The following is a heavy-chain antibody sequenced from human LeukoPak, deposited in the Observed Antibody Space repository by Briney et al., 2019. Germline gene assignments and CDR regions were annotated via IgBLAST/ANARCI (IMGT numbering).Heavy chain of an antibody. CDR2: IYTSGST. Sequence: SETLSLTCTVSGGSISSYYWSWIRQPAGKGLEWIGRIYTSGSTNYNPSLKSRVTMSVDTSKNQFSLKLSSVTAADTAVYYCASTIAYCGGDCYSFDYWGQGTLVTVSS. CDR3: ASTIAYCGGDCYSFDY. CDR1: GGSISSYY. D-gene: IGHD2-21*01. V-gene: IGHV4-4*07. J-gene: IGHJ4*02.